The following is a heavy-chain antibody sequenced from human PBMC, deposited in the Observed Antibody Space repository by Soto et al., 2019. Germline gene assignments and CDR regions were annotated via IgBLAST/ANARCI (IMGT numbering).Heavy chain of an antibody. V-gene: IGHV1-18*01. D-gene: IGHD2-15*01. J-gene: IGHJ4*02. CDR3: ARESRSVYCSGGSCYLDY. Sequence: ASEKVSCKASGYTLTSYGISWVRQAPGQGLEWMGWISAYNGNTNYAQKLQGRVTMTTDTSTSTAYMELRSLRSDDTAVYYCARESRSVYCSGGSCYLDYWGQATLVTVSS. CDR1: GYTLTSYG. CDR2: ISAYNGNT.